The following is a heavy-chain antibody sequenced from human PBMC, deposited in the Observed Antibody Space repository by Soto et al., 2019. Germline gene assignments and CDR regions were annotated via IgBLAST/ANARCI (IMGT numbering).Heavy chain of an antibody. J-gene: IGHJ4*02. D-gene: IGHD3-3*01. CDR2: IIPIFGTA. CDR1: GGTFSSYA. CDR3: ARAGKELRFLEWYFDY. V-gene: IGHV1-69*06. Sequence: SVKVSCKASGGTFSSYAISWVRQAPGQGLEWMGGIIPIFGTANYAQKFQGRVTITADKSTSTAYMELSSLRSEDTAVYYCARAGKELRFLEWYFDYWGQGTLVTVSS.